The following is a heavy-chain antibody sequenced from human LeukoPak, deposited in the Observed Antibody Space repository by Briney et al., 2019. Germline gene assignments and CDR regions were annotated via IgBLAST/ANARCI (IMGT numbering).Heavy chain of an antibody. CDR2: IYTSAST. CDR1: GGSISSYY. Sequence: PSETLSLPCTVSGGSISSYYWSWIRQPAGKGLEWIGRIYTSASTNYNPSLKSRVTMSVDTSKNQFSLKLSSVTAADTAVYYCAREGLAVALDYWGQGTLVTVSS. J-gene: IGHJ4*02. V-gene: IGHV4-4*07. D-gene: IGHD6-19*01. CDR3: AREGLAVALDY.